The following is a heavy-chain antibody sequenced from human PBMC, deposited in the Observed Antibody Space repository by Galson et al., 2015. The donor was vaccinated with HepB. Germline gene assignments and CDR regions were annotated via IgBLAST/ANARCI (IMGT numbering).Heavy chain of an antibody. J-gene: IGHJ6*02. CDR3: ARGVVPAAMESYYYYGMDV. D-gene: IGHD2-2*01. CDR1: GFTFSSYS. V-gene: IGHV3-48*04. Sequence: SLRLSCAASGFTFSSYSMNWVRQAPGKGLEWVSYISSSSSTIYYADSVKGRFTISRDNAKNSLYLQMNSLRAEDTAVYYCARGVVPAAMESYYYYGMDVWGQGTTVTVSS. CDR2: ISSSSSTI.